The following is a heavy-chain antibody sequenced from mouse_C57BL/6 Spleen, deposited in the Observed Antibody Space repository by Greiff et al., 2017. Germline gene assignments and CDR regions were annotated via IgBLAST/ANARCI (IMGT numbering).Heavy chain of an antibody. CDR1: GYTFTSYW. D-gene: IGHD2-4*01. V-gene: IGHV1-50*01. CDR2: IDPSDSYT. J-gene: IGHJ3*01. CDR3: ARPYYDYDGGWFAY. Sequence: QVQLQQPGAELVKPGASVKLSCKASGYTFTSYWMQWVKQRPGQGLEWIGEIDPSDSYTNYNKKFKGKATLTVDTSSSTAYMQLSSLTSEDSAVYYCARPYYDYDGGWFAYWGQGTLVTVAA.